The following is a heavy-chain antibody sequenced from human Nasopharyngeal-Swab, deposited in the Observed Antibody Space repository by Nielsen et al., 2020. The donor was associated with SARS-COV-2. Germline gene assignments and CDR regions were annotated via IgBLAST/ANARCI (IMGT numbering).Heavy chain of an antibody. D-gene: IGHD5-24*01. CDR3: ATQDGYNYYYYYMDV. CDR2: IIPIFGTA. V-gene: IGHV1-69*06. Sequence: WVRQAPGQGLEWMGGIIPIFGTANYAQKFQGRVTITADKSTSTAYMELSSLRSEDTAGYYCATQDGYNYYYYYMDVWGKGTTVTVSS. J-gene: IGHJ6*03.